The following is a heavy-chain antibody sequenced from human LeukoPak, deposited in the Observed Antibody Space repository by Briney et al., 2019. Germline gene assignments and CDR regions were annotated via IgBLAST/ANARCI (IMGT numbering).Heavy chain of an antibody. J-gene: IGHJ6*03. CDR3: AKDGDSSGYYSSYYNHMDV. CDR2: LRYDGSKK. V-gene: IGHV3-30*02. Sequence: GGSLRLSCAASGFTFSSYGMHWVRQAPGKGLEWVAFLRYDGSKKNYADSVKGRFTISRDTSKNTVYLQMNSLRAEDTAVYYCAKDGDSSGYYSSYYNHMDVWGKGTSVTISS. CDR1: GFTFSSYG. D-gene: IGHD3-22*01.